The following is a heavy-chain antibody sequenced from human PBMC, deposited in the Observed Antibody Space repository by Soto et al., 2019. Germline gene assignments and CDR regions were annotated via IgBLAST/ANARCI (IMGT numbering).Heavy chain of an antibody. V-gene: IGHV3-30*18. CDR2: VSHDERNT. CDR3: AKRGRQGLVTSDFNY. Sequence: VPLVESGGGVVQPGRSLRLSCAASGFTFSEYAMHWVRQAPGKGLGWVAVVSHDERNTHYAGSVKGRFTISRDSSKNTVSLEMTSLRAEDTAVYYCAKRGRQGLVTSDFNYWGQGALVTVSS. CDR1: GFTFSEYA. J-gene: IGHJ4*02. D-gene: IGHD6-19*01.